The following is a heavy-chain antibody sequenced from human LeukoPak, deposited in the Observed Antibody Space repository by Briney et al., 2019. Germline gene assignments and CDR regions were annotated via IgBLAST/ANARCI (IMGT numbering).Heavy chain of an antibody. J-gene: IGHJ4*02. CDR1: GFTFSSYS. CDR2: ISSSSSYI. V-gene: IGHV3-21*04. Sequence: GVLRLSCAASGFTFSSYSMNWVRQAPGKGLEWVSSISSSSSYIYYADSVKGRFTTSRDNAKNSLYLQMNSLRAEDTAVYYCARGATGYDSSGYYYDYWGQGTLVTVSS. CDR3: ARGATGYDSSGYYYDY. D-gene: IGHD3-22*01.